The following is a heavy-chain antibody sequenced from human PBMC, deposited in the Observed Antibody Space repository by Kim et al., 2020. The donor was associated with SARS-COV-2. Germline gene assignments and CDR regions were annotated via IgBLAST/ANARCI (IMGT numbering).Heavy chain of an antibody. CDR1: GGSISSSSYY. CDR2: IYYSGST. V-gene: IGHV4-39*01. J-gene: IGHJ5*02. Sequence: SETLSLTCTVSGGSISSSSYYWGWIRQPPGKGLEWIGSIYYSGSTYYNPSLKSRVTISVDTSKNQFSLKLSSVTAADTAVYYCARAGPEWEQPYNWFDPWGQGTLVTVSS. CDR3: ARAGPEWEQPYNWFDP. D-gene: IGHD1-26*01.